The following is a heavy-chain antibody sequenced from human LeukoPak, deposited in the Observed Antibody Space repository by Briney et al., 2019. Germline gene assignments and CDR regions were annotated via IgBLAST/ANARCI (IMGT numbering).Heavy chain of an antibody. J-gene: IGHJ4*02. D-gene: IGHD3-3*01. V-gene: IGHV3-7*01. Sequence: PGGSLRLSCAASGFTFSSYWMSWVRQAPGKGLEWVANIKQDGSEKYYVDSVKGRFTISRDNAKNSLYLQMNSLRAEDTAVYYCVTGNYDFWSGYPYYFDYWGQGTLVTVSS. CDR3: VTGNYDFWSGYPYYFDY. CDR2: IKQDGSEK. CDR1: GFTFSSYW.